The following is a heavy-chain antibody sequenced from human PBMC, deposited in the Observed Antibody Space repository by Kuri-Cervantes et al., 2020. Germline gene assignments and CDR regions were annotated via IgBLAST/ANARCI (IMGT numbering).Heavy chain of an antibody. D-gene: IGHD6-13*01. Sequence: GGSLRLSCAASGFTFSSYGMHWVRQAPGKGLEWVAVISYEGSNKYYADSVKGRFTISRDNSKNTLYLQMNSLRAEDTAVYYCARDGGSSWNRAFDYWGQGTLVTVSS. CDR3: ARDGGSSWNRAFDY. CDR2: ISYEGSNK. CDR1: GFTFSSYG. V-gene: IGHV3-30*03. J-gene: IGHJ4*02.